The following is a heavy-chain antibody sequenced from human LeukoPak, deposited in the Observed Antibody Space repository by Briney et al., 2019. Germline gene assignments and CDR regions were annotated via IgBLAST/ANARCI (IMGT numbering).Heavy chain of an antibody. CDR3: ARVGGMTTINNAAFDI. D-gene: IGHD4-4*01. CDR2: IYHSGST. Sequence: SETLSLTCSVSGGSINSDYWNWIRQPPGKGLEWIGYIYHSGSTNYNPSLKSRVTISIDKSKKQFSLKLITVTAADTAIYYCARVGGMTTINNAAFDIWGQGTMVTVSS. J-gene: IGHJ3*02. CDR1: GGSINSDY. V-gene: IGHV4-59*01.